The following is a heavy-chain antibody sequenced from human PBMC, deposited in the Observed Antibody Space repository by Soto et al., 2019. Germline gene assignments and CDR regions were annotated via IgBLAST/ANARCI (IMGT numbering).Heavy chain of an antibody. CDR2: IKSKTDGGTT. D-gene: IGHD3-22*01. Sequence: GGSLRLSCAASGFTFSNAWMNWVRQAPGKGLEWVGRIKSKTDGGTTDYAAPVKGRFTISRDDSKNTLYLQMNSLKTEDTAVYYCTTGDTYYYDSSGYGSGDYWGQGTLVTVSS. CDR3: TTGDTYYYDSSGYGSGDY. V-gene: IGHV3-15*07. J-gene: IGHJ4*02. CDR1: GFTFSNAW.